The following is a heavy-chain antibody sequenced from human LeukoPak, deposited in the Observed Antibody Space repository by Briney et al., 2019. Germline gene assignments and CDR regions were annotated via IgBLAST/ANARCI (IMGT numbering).Heavy chain of an antibody. V-gene: IGHV4-4*02. Sequence: SETLSLTCAVSGGSISNTNWWSWVRQPPGKGLEWIGYIYHSGSIYYNPSLKSRVTISVDRSKNQFSLKLGSVTAADTAVYYCARVFLGYCSSTSCYTTGNWFDPWGQGTLVTVSS. CDR3: ARVFLGYCSSTSCYTTGNWFDP. D-gene: IGHD2-2*02. CDR2: IYHSGSI. J-gene: IGHJ5*02. CDR1: GGSISNTNW.